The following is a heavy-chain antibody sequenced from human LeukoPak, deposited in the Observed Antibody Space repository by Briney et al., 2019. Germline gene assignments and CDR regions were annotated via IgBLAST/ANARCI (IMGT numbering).Heavy chain of an antibody. V-gene: IGHV5-51*01. CDR3: TRGCSGGSCSRDAMDV. D-gene: IGHD2-15*01. Sequence: GASLQISCKASGYIFSSDWIAWVRQLPGKGLEWMGIIFPIDSETTYSPSFQGQVTISADKSISTAYLQWSSLKASDTAMYYCTRGCSGGSCSRDAMDVWGQGTMVTVSS. CDR1: GYIFSSDW. J-gene: IGHJ6*02. CDR2: IFPIDSET.